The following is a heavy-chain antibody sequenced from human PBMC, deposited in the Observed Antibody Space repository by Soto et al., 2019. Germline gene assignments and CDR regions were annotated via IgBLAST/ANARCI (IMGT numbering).Heavy chain of an antibody. CDR1: GFTFSVYW. CDR2: IGPDGTET. D-gene: IGHD3-10*01. V-gene: IGHV3-7*03. CDR3: AKDSKGSGSYYPPPNYFDY. Sequence: GGSLRLSCVGSGFTFSVYWMSWARQAPGKGLEWVATIGPDGTETLYDNTVKGRFTISRDNARNTLYLQMNSLRDEDTAVYYCAKDSKGSGSYYPPPNYFDYWGQGTLVTVSS. J-gene: IGHJ4*02.